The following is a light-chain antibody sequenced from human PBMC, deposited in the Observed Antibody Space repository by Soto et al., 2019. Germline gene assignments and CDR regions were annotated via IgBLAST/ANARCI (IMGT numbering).Light chain of an antibody. Sequence: ELVLTQSPGTLSLSPGDRATLSCRASQSLDRNSLAWYQQKPGQPPRLLIHGASRRAAGIPDRFSGSGSGTDFALTITRMEAADFAVYYCQQYGSSRFGQGTRLEIK. V-gene: IGKV3-20*01. CDR2: GAS. CDR3: QQYGSSR. CDR1: QSLDRNS. J-gene: IGKJ5*01.